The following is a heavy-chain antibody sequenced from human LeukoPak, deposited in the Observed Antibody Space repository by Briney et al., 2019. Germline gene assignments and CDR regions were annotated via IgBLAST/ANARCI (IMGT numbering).Heavy chain of an antibody. J-gene: IGHJ4*02. Sequence: PGGSLRLSCAASGFTFDDYAMHWVRQAPGKGLEWVSGISWNSGSIGYADSVKGRFTISRDNAKNSLYLQMNSLRAEDTALYYYAKDTFRVYDTLDYWGQGTLVTVSS. D-gene: IGHD3-22*01. CDR3: AKDTFRVYDTLDY. V-gene: IGHV3-9*01. CDR2: ISWNSGSI. CDR1: GFTFDDYA.